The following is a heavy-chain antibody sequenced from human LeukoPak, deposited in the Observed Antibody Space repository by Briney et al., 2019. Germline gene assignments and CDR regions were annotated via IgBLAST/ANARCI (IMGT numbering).Heavy chain of an antibody. CDR3: GASGSYYPPPYY. D-gene: IGHD3-10*01. J-gene: IGHJ4*02. CDR1: DFPVSDNY. CDR2: ISNYGVT. Sequence: PGGSLRLSCVISDFPVSDNYMSWVRQAPGRGLEWVSVISNYGVTHYADSVKGRFTISRDDSNDTVFLQMSSLRPEDTAVYYCGASGSYYPPPYYWGRGPRVTVSS. V-gene: IGHV3-53*01.